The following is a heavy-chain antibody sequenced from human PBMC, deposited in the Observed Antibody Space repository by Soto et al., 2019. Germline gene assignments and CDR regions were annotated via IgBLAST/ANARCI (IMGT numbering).Heavy chain of an antibody. CDR3: AREGRDSSGYYYHYFDY. CDR2: IYYSGST. D-gene: IGHD3-22*01. J-gene: IGHJ4*02. CDR1: GGSISSYY. Sequence: SETLSLTCTVSGGSISSYYWSWIRQPPGKGLEWIGYIYYSGSTNYNPSLKSRVTISVDTSKNQFSLKLSSVTAADTAVYYCAREGRDSSGYYYHYFDYWGQGTLVTVSS. V-gene: IGHV4-59*01.